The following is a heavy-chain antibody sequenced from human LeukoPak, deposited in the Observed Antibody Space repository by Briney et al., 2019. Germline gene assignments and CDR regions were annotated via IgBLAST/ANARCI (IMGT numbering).Heavy chain of an antibody. Sequence: KSGGSLRLSCAASGFTFSSYSMNWVRQAPGKGLEWVSSISSSSSYIYYADSVKGRFTISRDNAKNSLYLQMNSLRAEDTAVYYCARGRYVYYYYMDVWGKGTTVTISS. CDR2: ISSSSSYI. CDR1: GFTFSSYS. V-gene: IGHV3-21*01. J-gene: IGHJ6*03. D-gene: IGHD3-16*01. CDR3: ARGRYVYYYYMDV.